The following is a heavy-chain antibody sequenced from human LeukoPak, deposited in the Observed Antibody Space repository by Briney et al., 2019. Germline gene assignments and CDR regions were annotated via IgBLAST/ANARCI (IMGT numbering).Heavy chain of an antibody. CDR1: GGSIMSYY. CDR3: ARHYGP. CDR2: IYYSGST. Sequence: SETLSLTCTVSGGSIMSYYWSWIRQPPGKGLEWIGYIYYSGSTNYNPSLKSRVTISVDTSKNQFSLKLSSVTAADTAVYYCARHYGPWGQGTLVAVSS. D-gene: IGHD3-16*01. J-gene: IGHJ5*02. V-gene: IGHV4-59*01.